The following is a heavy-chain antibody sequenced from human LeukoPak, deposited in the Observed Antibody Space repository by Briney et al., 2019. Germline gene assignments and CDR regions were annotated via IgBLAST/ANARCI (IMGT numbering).Heavy chain of an antibody. CDR2: IYYSGST. Sequence: SETLSLTCTVSGGSIRNYYWSWIRQPPGKGLEWIGYIYYSGSTNYNPSLKSRVTISVDTSKNQFSLKLSSVTAADTAVYYCASRYSSSWYEGYLDYWGQGTLVTVSS. V-gene: IGHV4-59*08. CDR1: GGSIRNYY. J-gene: IGHJ4*02. D-gene: IGHD6-13*01. CDR3: ASRYSSSWYEGYLDY.